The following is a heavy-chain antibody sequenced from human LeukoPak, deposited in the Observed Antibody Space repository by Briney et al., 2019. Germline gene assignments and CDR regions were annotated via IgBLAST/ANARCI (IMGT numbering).Heavy chain of an antibody. Sequence: GGSLRLSCAASGFTFNTYAMSWVRQAPGKGLEWVSSITGSGDYTYYADSVKGRFTISRDNSKNTLYLQMNSLRAEDTAVYYCANKPAGFDPWGQGTLVTVSS. J-gene: IGHJ5*02. CDR2: ITGSGDYT. CDR1: GFTFNTYA. V-gene: IGHV3-23*01. CDR3: ANKPAGFDP. D-gene: IGHD1-14*01.